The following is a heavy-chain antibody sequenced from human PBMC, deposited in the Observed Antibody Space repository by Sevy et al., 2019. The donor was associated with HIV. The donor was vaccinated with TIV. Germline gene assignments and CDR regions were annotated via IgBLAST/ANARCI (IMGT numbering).Heavy chain of an antibody. D-gene: IGHD3-9*01. V-gene: IGHV3-48*02. CDR3: GGKGGDAYNVYFDL. CDR1: GYTFPAFS. J-gene: IGHJ4*01. CDR2: ISTGTDHI. Sequence: QLGGSLRLSCTASGYTFPAFSFNWVRQAPGKGLEWLSYISTGTDHIYYADSAKGRFTISRDDAKNSVYLEMKSLRDQETGLYYWGGKGGDAYNVYFDLRGQGTLGTGSS.